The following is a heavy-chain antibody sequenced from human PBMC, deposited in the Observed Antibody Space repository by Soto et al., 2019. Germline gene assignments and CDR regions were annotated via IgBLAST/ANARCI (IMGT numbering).Heavy chain of an antibody. CDR1: GFTFSDYY. V-gene: IGHV3-11*01. D-gene: IGHD1-1*01. CDR3: ARYGIPLIEILDY. J-gene: IGHJ4*01. CDR2: INTRGETR. Sequence: GGSLRLSCAASGFTFSDYYMNWIRQAPGQGLEWLSFINTRGETRYIADSIRGRFTFSRDNARRSLYLQMNSLRAEDTAVYYCARYGIPLIEILDYWGHGTLVTVSS.